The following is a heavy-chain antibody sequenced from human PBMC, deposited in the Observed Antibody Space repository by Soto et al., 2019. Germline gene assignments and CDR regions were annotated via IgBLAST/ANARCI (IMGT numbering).Heavy chain of an antibody. Sequence: GGSLRLSCIASGFSSSDYWMAWIRQVPGKGLELVAAINGDGSDRGYLESVEGRFTISRDNANNSVFLHLNTLTAEDTAVYFCTWDPSWGAFDIWGQGTMVTVSS. CDR1: GFSSSDYW. J-gene: IGHJ3*02. CDR3: TWDPSWGAFDI. CDR2: INGDGSDR. V-gene: IGHV3-7*01. D-gene: IGHD7-27*01.